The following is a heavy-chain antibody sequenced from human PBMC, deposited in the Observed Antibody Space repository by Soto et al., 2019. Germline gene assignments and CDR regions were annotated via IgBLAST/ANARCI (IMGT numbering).Heavy chain of an antibody. V-gene: IGHV1-2*04. CDR2: INPNSGGT. J-gene: IGHJ3*02. D-gene: IGHD6-13*01. CDR3: ASAVAAAGPTDAFDI. CDR1: GYTFTGYY. Sequence: ASVKVSCKASGYTFTGYYMHWVRQASGQGLEWMGWINPNSGGTNYAQKFQGWVTMTRDTSISTAYMELSRLRSDDTAVYYCASAVAAAGPTDAFDIWGQGTMVTVSS.